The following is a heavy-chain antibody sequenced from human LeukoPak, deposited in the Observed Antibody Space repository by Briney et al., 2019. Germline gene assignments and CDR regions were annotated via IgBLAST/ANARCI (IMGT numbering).Heavy chain of an antibody. J-gene: IGHJ4*02. CDR1: GFTFSSYG. CDR2: ISYDGSNK. D-gene: IGHD6-13*01. CDR3: AKDGSSSGFDY. V-gene: IGHV3-30*18. Sequence: GGSLRLSCAASGFTFSSYGMHWVRQAPGKGLEWVAVISYDGSNKYYADSVKGRFTISRDNSKNTLYLQMNSLRAEDTAVYYCAKDGSSSGFDYWGQGTLVTVSS.